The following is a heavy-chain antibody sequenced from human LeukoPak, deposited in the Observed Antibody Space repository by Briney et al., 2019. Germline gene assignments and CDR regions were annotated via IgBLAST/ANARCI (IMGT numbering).Heavy chain of an antibody. V-gene: IGHV1-2*04. CDR1: GYTFTGYY. Sequence: ASVKVSCKASGYTFTGYYMHWVRQAPGQGLEWMGWINPNSGSTNYAQKFQGWVTMTRDTSISTAYMELSRLRSDDTAVYYCARGPGSYGAWGYYFDYWGQGTLVTVSS. CDR2: INPNSGST. CDR3: ARGPGSYGAWGYYFDY. J-gene: IGHJ4*02. D-gene: IGHD4-17*01.